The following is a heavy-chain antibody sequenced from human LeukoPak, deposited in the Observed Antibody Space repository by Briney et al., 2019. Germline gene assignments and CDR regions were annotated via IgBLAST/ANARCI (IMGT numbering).Heavy chain of an antibody. D-gene: IGHD3-10*01. CDR2: MSSDGSLY. Sequence: AGGSLRLSCAASGFTFSNYGMNWVRQAPGKGLEWVAIMSSDGSLYLYADCVKDGFAISRDNSKSTLYLQMNNLRANDTAVYYCAEDVWFGDGLHSWGQGTLVTVSS. CDR3: AEDVWFGDGLHS. CDR1: GFTFSNYG. V-gene: IGHV3-30*18. J-gene: IGHJ4*02.